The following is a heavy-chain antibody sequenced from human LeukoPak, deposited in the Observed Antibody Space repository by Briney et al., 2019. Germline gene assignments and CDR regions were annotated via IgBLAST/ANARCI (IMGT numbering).Heavy chain of an antibody. Sequence: QPGGSLTLSCAASGFIFSSYGMNWVRQAPGKGLEWVSVISGSGGSTYHGDPVKGRFSISRDNSKNTLYLQMNSLRAEDPAVYYCAKSAGPNFYNYYGMDVWGQGATVTVSS. J-gene: IGHJ6*02. D-gene: IGHD2/OR15-2a*01. CDR2: ISGSGGST. CDR1: GFIFSSYG. V-gene: IGHV3-23*01. CDR3: AKSAGPNFYNYYGMDV.